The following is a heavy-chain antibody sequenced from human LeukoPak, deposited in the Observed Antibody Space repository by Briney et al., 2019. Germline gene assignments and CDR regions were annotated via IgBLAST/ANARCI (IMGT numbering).Heavy chain of an antibody. Sequence: SETLSLTCTVSGGSISTYYWSWIRQPPGKGLEWIGYIYYSGITNYNPSLKSRVTISVDTSKNQFSLKRSSVTAADTAVYYCARTSQRGYSYGYELDYWGQGTLVTVSS. D-gene: IGHD5-18*01. CDR3: ARTSQRGYSYGYELDY. V-gene: IGHV4-59*08. CDR1: GGSISTYY. J-gene: IGHJ4*02. CDR2: IYYSGIT.